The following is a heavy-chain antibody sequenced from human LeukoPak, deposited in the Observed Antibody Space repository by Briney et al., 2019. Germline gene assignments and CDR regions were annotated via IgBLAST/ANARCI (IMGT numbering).Heavy chain of an antibody. V-gene: IGHV4-61*02. CDR1: GGSINSGSYY. CDR2: IYISGTT. J-gene: IGHJ4*02. CDR3: ARSEMATMKGFDY. Sequence: SETLPLTCTVSGGSINSGSYYWNWIRQPAGKGLEWIGRIYISGTTNYNPSLKSRVTISVDTFKNRFSLKLTSVTAADTAVYYCARSEMATMKGFDYWGQGTLVTVSS. D-gene: IGHD5-24*01.